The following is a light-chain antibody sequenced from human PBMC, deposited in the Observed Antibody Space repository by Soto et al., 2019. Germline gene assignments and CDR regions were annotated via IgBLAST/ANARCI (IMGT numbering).Light chain of an antibody. CDR1: QSVSATY. Sequence: EIVLTQSPGTLSLSPGESATLSCRATQSVSATYLAWYPQKPGQAPRLLIYAASSRATDIPDRFSGSGSGTDFTLAISRLEPEDFAVYWCQHYGTSTRTFGQGTKV. CDR2: AAS. J-gene: IGKJ1*01. CDR3: QHYGTSTRT. V-gene: IGKV3-20*01.